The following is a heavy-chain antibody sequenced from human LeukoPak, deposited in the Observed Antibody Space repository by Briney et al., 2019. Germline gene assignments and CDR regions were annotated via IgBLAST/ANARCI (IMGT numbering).Heavy chain of an antibody. CDR1: GFTFSSNY. CDR3: ASAVVPYYYYGMDV. V-gene: IGHV3-53*01. D-gene: IGHD4-23*01. J-gene: IGHJ6*02. CDR2: IYSGGST. Sequence: GGSLRLSCAASGFTFSSNYMSWVRQAPGKGLEWVSVIYSGGSTYYADSVKGRFTISRDNSKNTLYLQMNSLRAEDTAVYYCASAVVPYYYYGMDVWGQGTTVTVSS.